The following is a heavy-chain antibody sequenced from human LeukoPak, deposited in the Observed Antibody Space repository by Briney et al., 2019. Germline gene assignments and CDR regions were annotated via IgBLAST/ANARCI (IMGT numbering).Heavy chain of an antibody. CDR3: ALGYCSSTSCPTLTDAFDI. D-gene: IGHD2-2*01. CDR1: GGSFSGYY. Sequence: SETLPLTCAVYGGSFSGYYWSWIRQPPGKGLEWIGEINHSGSTNYNPSLKSRVTISVDTSKNQFSLKLSSVTAADTAVYYCALGYCSSTSCPTLTDAFDIWGQGTMVTVSS. J-gene: IGHJ3*02. CDR2: INHSGST. V-gene: IGHV4-34*01.